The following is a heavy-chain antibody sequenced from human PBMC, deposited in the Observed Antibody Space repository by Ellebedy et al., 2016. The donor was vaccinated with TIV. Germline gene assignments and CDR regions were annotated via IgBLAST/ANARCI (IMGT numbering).Heavy chain of an antibody. J-gene: IGHJ3*02. Sequence: GESLKISXAASGFTFSCYAMNWVRQAPGKGLERVSAIGASALKTYYADSVRGRFTISRDNSKNTLYLQMNSLRAEDTALYYCAKDGGIVGAKDAFDIWGQGTMVTVSS. CDR3: AKDGGIVGAKDAFDI. CDR1: GFTFSCYA. CDR2: IGASALKT. V-gene: IGHV3-23*01. D-gene: IGHD1-26*01.